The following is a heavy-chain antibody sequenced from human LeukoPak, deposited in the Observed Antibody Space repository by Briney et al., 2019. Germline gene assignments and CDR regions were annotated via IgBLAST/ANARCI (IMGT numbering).Heavy chain of an antibody. CDR1: GGSISSSSYY. CDR2: IYYSGST. V-gene: IGHV4-39*01. CDR3: ARPYYYGSGSPYLD. D-gene: IGHD3-10*01. Sequence: PSETLSLTCTVSGGSISSSSYYWGWIRQPPGKGLEWFGSIYYSGSTYYNPSLKSRVTISVDTSKNQFSLKLSSVTAADTAVYYCARPYYYGSGSPYLDWGQGTLVTVSS. J-gene: IGHJ4*02.